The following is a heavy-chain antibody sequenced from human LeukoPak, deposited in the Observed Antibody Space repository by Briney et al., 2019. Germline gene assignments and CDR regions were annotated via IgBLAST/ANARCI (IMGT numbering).Heavy chain of an antibody. CDR3: ARRRTDGDDLDY. J-gene: IGHJ4*02. CDR2: ISSRGSTK. D-gene: IGHD3/OR15-3a*01. V-gene: IGHV3-11*04. Sequence: PGGSLRLSCAASGFTFRDYYMSWIRQAPGKGLEWISYISSRGSTKYYRDSVRGRFAISRDNAKNSLYLQMNSLRVEGTAVYYCARRRTDGDDLDYWGQGTLVTVSS. CDR1: GFTFRDYY.